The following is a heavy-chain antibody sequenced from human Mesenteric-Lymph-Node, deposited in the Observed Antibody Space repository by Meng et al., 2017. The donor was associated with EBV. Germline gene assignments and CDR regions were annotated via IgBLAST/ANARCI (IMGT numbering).Heavy chain of an antibody. CDR2: IYYTGHT. CDR3: ATNDNYRNDY. V-gene: IGHV4-31*03. Sequence: QVQPKESGQGLVKSSQTLSLNCTVSGGSSSSGNYYWNWIRQHPGKGLEWIGYIYYTGHTYYNPSLRSRVTISIDTSKNQFSLSLHSETAADTAVYYCATNDNYRNDYWGQGTLVTVSS. CDR1: GGSSSSGNYY. D-gene: IGHD5-24*01. J-gene: IGHJ4*02.